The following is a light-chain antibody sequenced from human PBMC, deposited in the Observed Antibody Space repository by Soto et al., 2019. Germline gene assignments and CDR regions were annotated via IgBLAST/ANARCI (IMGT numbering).Light chain of an antibody. J-gene: IGKJ3*01. CDR2: DAS. CDR3: QQYYNYLFT. CDR1: QSISSW. V-gene: IGKV1-5*01. Sequence: DIQMTQSPSTLSASVGDRVTITCRASQSISSWLAWYQQKSGKAPKLLIYDASSLESGVPSRFSGSGSGTEFTLTISSLQPDDFATYFCQQYYNYLFTFGPGTKVETK.